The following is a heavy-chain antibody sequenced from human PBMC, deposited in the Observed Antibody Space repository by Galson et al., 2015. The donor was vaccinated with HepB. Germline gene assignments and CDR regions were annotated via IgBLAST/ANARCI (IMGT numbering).Heavy chain of an antibody. J-gene: IGHJ4*02. CDR2: ISGSAATT. V-gene: IGHV3-23*01. Sequence: SLRLSCAASGFTFTTYAMGWVRQAPGKGLEWVSSISGSAATTYHADPVKGRFTISRDNFKDTPYLQMNSLRVEDTAVYYCAKELEPSFYNGRRGNYYDYWGQGVLVTVSS. CDR1: GFTFTTYA. CDR3: AKELEPSFYNGRRGNYYDY. D-gene: IGHD3-10*01.